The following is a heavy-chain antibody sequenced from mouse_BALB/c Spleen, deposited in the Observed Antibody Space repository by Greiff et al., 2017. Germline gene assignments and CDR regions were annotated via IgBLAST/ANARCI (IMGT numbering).Heavy chain of an antibody. CDR2: ISYDGSN. V-gene: IGHV3-6*02. CDR1: GYSITSGYY. J-gene: IGHJ2*01. CDR3: AREGPYPDY. Sequence: DVQLQESGPGLVKPSQSLSLTCSVTGYSITSGYYWNWIRQFPGNKLEWMGYISYDGSNNYNPSLKNRISITRDTSKNQFFLKLNSVTTEDTATYYCAREGPYPDYWGQGTTLTVSS.